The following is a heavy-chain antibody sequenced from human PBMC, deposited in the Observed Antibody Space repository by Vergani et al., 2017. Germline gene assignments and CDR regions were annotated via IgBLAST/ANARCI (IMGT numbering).Heavy chain of an antibody. CDR2: IIPIFGTA. V-gene: IGHV1-69*01. J-gene: IGHJ4*02. CDR1: GGTFSSYA. Sequence: QVQLVQSGAEVKKPGSSVKVSCKASGGTFSSYAISWVRQAPGQGLEWMGGIIPIFGTANSAQKFQGRVTITADESTGTAYMELSSLRAEDTAVYYCARVTKVYSSGWYGIGYWGQGTLVTVSS. CDR3: ARVTKVYSSGWYGIGY. D-gene: IGHD6-19*01.